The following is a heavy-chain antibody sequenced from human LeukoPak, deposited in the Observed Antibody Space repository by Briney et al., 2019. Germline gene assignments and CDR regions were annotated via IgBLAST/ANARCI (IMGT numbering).Heavy chain of an antibody. D-gene: IGHD3-3*01. Sequence: SETLSLTCTVSGGSISSYYWSWIRQPAGKGLEWIGRIYTSGSTNYNPSLKSRVTISVDTSKNQFSLKLGSVTAADTAVYYCAREGQGGYYDFWSGTQGDDAFDIWGQGTMVTVSS. V-gene: IGHV4-4*07. CDR2: IYTSGST. J-gene: IGHJ3*02. CDR1: GGSISSYY. CDR3: AREGQGGYYDFWSGTQGDDAFDI.